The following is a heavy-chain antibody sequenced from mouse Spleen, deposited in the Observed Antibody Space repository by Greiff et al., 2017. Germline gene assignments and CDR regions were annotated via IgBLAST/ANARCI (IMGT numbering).Heavy chain of an antibody. CDR2: ISSGSSTI. V-gene: IGHV5-17*02. Sequence: EVKLVESGGGLVQPGGSRKLSCAASGFTFSSFGMHWVRQAPEKGLEWVAYISSGSSTIYYADTVKGRFTISRDNPKNTLFLQMTSLRSEDTAMYYCARSKYGNYGWYFDVWGAGTTVTVSS. CDR1: GFTFSSFG. J-gene: IGHJ1*01. D-gene: IGHD2-10*02. CDR3: ARSKYGNYGWYFDV.